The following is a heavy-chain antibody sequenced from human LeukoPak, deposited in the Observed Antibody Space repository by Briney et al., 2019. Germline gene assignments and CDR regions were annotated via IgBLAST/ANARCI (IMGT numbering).Heavy chain of an antibody. V-gene: IGHV3-66*01. Sequence: GGSLRLSCAASGFTFDDYGMSWVRQAPGKGLEWVSVIYSGGSTYYADSVKGRFTISRDNSKNTLYLQMNSLRAEDTAVYYCARAWSRVDPFDMWGQGTMVTVSS. CDR1: GFTFDDYG. J-gene: IGHJ3*02. CDR2: IYSGGST. D-gene: IGHD2-8*02. CDR3: ARAWSRVDPFDM.